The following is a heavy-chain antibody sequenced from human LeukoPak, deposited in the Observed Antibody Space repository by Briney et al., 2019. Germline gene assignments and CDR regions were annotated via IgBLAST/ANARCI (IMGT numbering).Heavy chain of an antibody. CDR3: ARDRYCTSSSCEDLWFDP. Sequence: GASVKVSCKASGYTFTDHYMHWVRQAPGQGLEWMGWINPNSGDTKYAQKFQGRVTMTRGTSIRTAYMELSRLRSDDTAVYYCARDRYCTSSSCEDLWFDPWGQGTLVTVSS. V-gene: IGHV1-2*02. J-gene: IGHJ5*02. CDR2: INPNSGDT. CDR1: GYTFTDHY. D-gene: IGHD2-2*01.